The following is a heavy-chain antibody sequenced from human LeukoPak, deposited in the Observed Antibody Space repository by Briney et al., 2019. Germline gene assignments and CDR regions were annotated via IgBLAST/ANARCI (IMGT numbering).Heavy chain of an antibody. V-gene: IGHV3-23*01. CDR2: TCGSGDCT. Sequence: GGSLRLSCAASGFTFSTYPMTWVRQAPGKGLEWVSSTCGSGDCTYYADSVNGRFTISRDNSENTLFLQMNSLRAEDTAVYYCAKSKLRGNYFDYWGQGTLVTVSS. CDR3: AKSKLRGNYFDY. D-gene: IGHD4-11*01. J-gene: IGHJ4*02. CDR1: GFTFSTYP.